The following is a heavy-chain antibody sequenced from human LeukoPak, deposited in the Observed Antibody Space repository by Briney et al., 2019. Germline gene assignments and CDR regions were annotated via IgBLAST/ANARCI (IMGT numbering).Heavy chain of an antibody. CDR2: IYYSGST. CDR1: GGSISSYY. V-gene: IGHV4-59*12. J-gene: IGHJ4*02. D-gene: IGHD3-22*01. CDR3: AREGGHYRPLDY. Sequence: SETLSLTCTVSGGSISSYYWSWIRQPPGKGLEWIGYIYYSGSTNYNPSLKSRVTISVDTSKNQFSLKLSSVTAADTAVYYCAREGGHYRPLDYSGQGTLVTVSS.